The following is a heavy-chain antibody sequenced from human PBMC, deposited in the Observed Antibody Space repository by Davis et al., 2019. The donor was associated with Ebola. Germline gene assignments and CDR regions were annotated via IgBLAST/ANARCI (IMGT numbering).Heavy chain of an antibody. Sequence: AASVKVSCKASGFTFTSSAVQWVRQARGQRLEWIGWIVVGSGNTNYAQKFQERVTITRDMSTSTAYMELSSLRSEDTAVYYCARGESGYSSSWYPPYYYYYGMDVWGQGTTVTVSS. CDR1: GFTFTSSA. J-gene: IGHJ6*02. D-gene: IGHD6-13*01. CDR3: ARGESGYSSSWYPPYYYYYGMDV. V-gene: IGHV1-58*01. CDR2: IVVGSGNT.